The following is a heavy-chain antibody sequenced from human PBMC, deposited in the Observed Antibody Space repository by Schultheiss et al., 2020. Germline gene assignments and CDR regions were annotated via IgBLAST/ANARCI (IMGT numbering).Heavy chain of an antibody. V-gene: IGHV3-21*01. J-gene: IGHJ6*02. CDR3: ARGHDYGDYYYYYGMDV. Sequence: GGSLRLSCAASGFTFSSYGMHWVRQAPGKGLEWVSSISSSSSYIYYADSVKGRFTISRDNAKNSLYLQMNSLRAEDTAVYYCARGHDYGDYYYYYGMDVWGQGTTVTVSS. D-gene: IGHD4-17*01. CDR1: GFTFSSYG. CDR2: ISSSSSYI.